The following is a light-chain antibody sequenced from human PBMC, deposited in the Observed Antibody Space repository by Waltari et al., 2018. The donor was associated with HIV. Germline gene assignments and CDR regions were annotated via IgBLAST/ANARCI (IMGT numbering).Light chain of an antibody. V-gene: IGLV2-8*01. CDR2: EVS. Sequence: QSALTQPPSASGSPGQSVTISCTGISSDVGGYNYVSWYQQHPDKAPKLMIYEVSKRPSGVPDRFSGSKSGNTASLTVSGLQAEDEADYYCSSYAGSNVIFGGGTKLTVL. J-gene: IGLJ2*01. CDR3: SSYAGSNVI. CDR1: SSDVGGYNY.